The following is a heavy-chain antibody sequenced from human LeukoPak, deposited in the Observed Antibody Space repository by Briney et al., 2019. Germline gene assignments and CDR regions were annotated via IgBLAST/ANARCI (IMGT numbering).Heavy chain of an antibody. J-gene: IGHJ4*02. D-gene: IGHD1-26*01. CDR3: ARLEWELLRSYYFDY. V-gene: IGHV4-59*08. CDR2: IYYSGST. Sequence: SETLSLACTVSGGSISSYYWSWIRQPPGKGLEWIGYIYYSGSTNYNPSVKSRVTISVDTSKNQFSLKLSSVTAADTAVYYCARLEWELLRSYYFDYWGQGTLVTVSS. CDR1: GGSISSYY.